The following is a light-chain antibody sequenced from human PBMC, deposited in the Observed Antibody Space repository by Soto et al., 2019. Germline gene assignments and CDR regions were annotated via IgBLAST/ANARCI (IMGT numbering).Light chain of an antibody. CDR1: SSDVGGYNY. CDR2: DVS. CDR3: CSYAGSYTSV. J-gene: IGLJ2*01. V-gene: IGLV2-11*01. Sequence: QSALTQPRSVSGSPGQSVTISCTGTSSDVGGYNYVSWYQQHPGKAPKLMIYDVSKRPSGVPDRFSGSKSGNTASLTISGLQDEDEADYCCCSYAGSYTSVFGGGTKLTVL.